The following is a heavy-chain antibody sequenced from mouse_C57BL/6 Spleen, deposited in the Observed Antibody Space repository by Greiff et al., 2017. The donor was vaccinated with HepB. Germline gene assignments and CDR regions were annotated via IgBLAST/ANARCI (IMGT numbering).Heavy chain of an antibody. V-gene: IGHV1-63*01. Sequence: VQLVESGAELVRPGTSVKMSCKASGYTFTNYWIGWAKQRPGHGLEWIGDIYPGGGYTNYNEKFKGKATLTADKSSSTAYMQFSSLTSEDSAIYYCAREENWAFDYWGQGTTLTVSS. D-gene: IGHD4-1*01. J-gene: IGHJ2*01. CDR3: AREENWAFDY. CDR1: GYTFTNYW. CDR2: IYPGGGYT.